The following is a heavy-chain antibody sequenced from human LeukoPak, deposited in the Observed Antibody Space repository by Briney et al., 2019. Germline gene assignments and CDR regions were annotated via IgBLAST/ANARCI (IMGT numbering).Heavy chain of an antibody. CDR2: IIPILGIA. D-gene: IGHD2-21*01. CDR3: ARSKGQGDPGFDP. CDR1: GGTFSSYT. J-gene: IGHJ5*02. V-gene: IGHV1-69*02. Sequence: ASVKVSCKASGGTFSSYTISWVRQAPGQGLEWMGRIIPILGIANYPQKFQGRATITADKSTSTAYMELSSLRSEDTAVYYCARSKGQGDPGFDPWGQGTLVTVSS.